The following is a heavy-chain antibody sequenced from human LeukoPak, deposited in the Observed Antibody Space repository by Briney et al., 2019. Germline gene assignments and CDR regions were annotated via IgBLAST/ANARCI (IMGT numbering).Heavy chain of an antibody. CDR2: INHSGSP. J-gene: IGHJ6*04. Sequence: KPSETLSLTCAVYGGSFSGYYWSWLRQPPGKGLEWIGEINHSGSPNYNPSLKSRVTISVDTSKNQFSLKLSSVTAADTAVYYCARGGFYYDILTGYQAPTNYYYGMDVWGKGTTVTVSS. CDR3: ARGGFYYDILTGYQAPTNYYYGMDV. D-gene: IGHD3-9*01. V-gene: IGHV4-34*01. CDR1: GGSFSGYY.